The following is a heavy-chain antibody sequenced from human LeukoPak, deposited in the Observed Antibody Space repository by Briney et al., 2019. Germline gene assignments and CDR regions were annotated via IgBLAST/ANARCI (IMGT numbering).Heavy chain of an antibody. V-gene: IGHV4-34*01. CDR3: ARVKYCSGGSCFNFDP. CDR2: INHSGST. D-gene: IGHD2-15*01. Sequence: PSETLSLTCAVYGGSFSGYYWSWIRQPPGKGLEWIGEINHSGSTNYNPSLKSRVTISVDTSKNQFSLKLSSVTAADTAVYYCARVKYCSGGSCFNFDPWGQGTLVTVSS. J-gene: IGHJ5*02. CDR1: GGSFSGYY.